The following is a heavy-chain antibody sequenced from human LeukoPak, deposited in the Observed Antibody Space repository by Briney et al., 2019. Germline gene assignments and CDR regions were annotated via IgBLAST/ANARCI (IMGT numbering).Heavy chain of an antibody. Sequence: SETLSLTCTVSGGSISSSSYYWGWIRQPPGKGLEWIGSIYYSGSTYYDPSLKSRVTISVDTSKNQFSLKLRSVTAADTAVYYCARRRSGWYLVDYWGQGTLVTVSS. CDR1: GGSISSSSYY. D-gene: IGHD6-19*01. CDR2: IYYSGST. J-gene: IGHJ4*02. CDR3: ARRRSGWYLVDY. V-gene: IGHV4-39*01.